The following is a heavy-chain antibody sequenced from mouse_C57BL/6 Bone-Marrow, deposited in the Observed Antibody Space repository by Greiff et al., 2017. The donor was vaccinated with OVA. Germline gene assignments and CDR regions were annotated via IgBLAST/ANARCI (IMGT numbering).Heavy chain of an antibody. CDR3: ARRGYYDYDAWFAY. J-gene: IGHJ3*01. D-gene: IGHD2-4*01. CDR2: INPNNGGT. CDR1: GYTFTDYN. Sequence: DVQLHESGPELVKPGASVKIPCKASGYTFTDYNMDWVKQSHGKSLEWIGDINPNNGGTIYNQKFKGKATLTVDKSSSTAYMELRSLTSEDTAVYYCARRGYYDYDAWFAYWGQGTLVTVSA. V-gene: IGHV1-18*01.